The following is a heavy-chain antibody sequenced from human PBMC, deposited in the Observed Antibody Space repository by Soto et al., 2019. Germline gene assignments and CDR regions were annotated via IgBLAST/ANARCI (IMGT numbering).Heavy chain of an antibody. V-gene: IGHV4-31*03. CDR3: ARGVTMVRGVIHTPYFDY. J-gene: IGHJ4*02. D-gene: IGHD3-10*01. Sequence: QVQLQESGPGLVKPSQTLSLTCTVSGGSISSGGYYWSWIRQHPGKGLEWIGYIYYTGSTYYNPSLKSRVTISVDTSKNQFSLKLSSVTAADTAVYYCARGVTMVRGVIHTPYFDYWGQGTLVTVSS. CDR2: IYYTGST. CDR1: GGSISSGGYY.